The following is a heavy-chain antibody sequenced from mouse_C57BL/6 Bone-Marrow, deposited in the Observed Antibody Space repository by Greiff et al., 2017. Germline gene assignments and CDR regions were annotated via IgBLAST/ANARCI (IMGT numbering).Heavy chain of an antibody. Sequence: VQLQQPGAELVKPGASVKLSCKASGYTFTSYWMHWVKQRPGQGLEWIGMIHPNSGSTNYNEKFKSKATLTVDKSSSTAYMQRSSLTSEDSAVYYCARNWDVGAYWGQGTLVTVSA. D-gene: IGHD4-1*01. V-gene: IGHV1-64*01. CDR3: ARNWDVGAY. CDR1: GYTFTSYW. J-gene: IGHJ3*01. CDR2: IHPNSGST.